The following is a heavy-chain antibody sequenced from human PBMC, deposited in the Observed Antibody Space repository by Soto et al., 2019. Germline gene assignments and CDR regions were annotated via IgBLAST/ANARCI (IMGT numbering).Heavy chain of an antibody. V-gene: IGHV4-4*02. CDR1: GGSISSDSYY. D-gene: IGHD6-19*01. CDR2: IYHSGST. Sequence: PSETLSLTCTVSGGSISSDSYYWSWVRQPPGKGLEWVGEIYHSGSTNYNPSLKSRVTISVDKSKNQFSLKLSSVTAADTAVYYCARDVTDSSGPTLGMGVWGQGTTVTVSS. J-gene: IGHJ6*02. CDR3: ARDVTDSSGPTLGMGV.